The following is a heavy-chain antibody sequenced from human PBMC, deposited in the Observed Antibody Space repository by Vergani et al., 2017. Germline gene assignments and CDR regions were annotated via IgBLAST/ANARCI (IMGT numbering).Heavy chain of an antibody. CDR3: ARGDLVRYYDILTGSRYYYYGMYF. J-gene: IGHJ6*02. Sequence: EVQLVESGGGLVQPGGSLRLSCAASGFTFSSYWMSWVRQAPGKGLELVANIKQDGSEKYYVDTVKGRFTISRDNAKNLLYLQMNSLRAEDTAVYYCARGDLVRYYDILTGSRYYYYGMYFWGQATTVTVSS. D-gene: IGHD3-9*01. V-gene: IGHV3-7*01. CDR2: IKQDGSEK. CDR1: GFTFSSYW.